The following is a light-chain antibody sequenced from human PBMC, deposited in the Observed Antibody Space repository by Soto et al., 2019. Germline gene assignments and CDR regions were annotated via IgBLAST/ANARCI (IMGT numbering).Light chain of an antibody. CDR3: ATWDDRQSGRV. J-gene: IGLJ1*01. CDR2: NND. CDR1: TANIGKNF. Sequence: SVLTQPPSASGTPGQRVTVSCSGNTANIGKNFVYWYQQLPGTAPKLLIYNNDRRPSGVPDRFSGSKSDTSASLAISGLRSEDEADYYCATWDDRQSGRVFGTGTKVTVL. V-gene: IGLV1-47*02.